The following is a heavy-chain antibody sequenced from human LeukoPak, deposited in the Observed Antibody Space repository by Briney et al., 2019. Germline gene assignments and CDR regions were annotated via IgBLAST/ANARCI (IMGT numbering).Heavy chain of an antibody. CDR2: IYSGGST. V-gene: IGHV3-53*05. J-gene: IGHJ4*02. CDR1: GFTVSSKY. Sequence: GGSLRLSCAASGFTVSSKYMSWVRQAPGKGLEWVSVIYSGGSTYYADSVKGRFTISRDNAKNSLYLQMNSLRAEDTALYYCARTPEGRYSSSLGTIDYWGQGTLVTVSS. D-gene: IGHD6-13*01. CDR3: ARTPEGRYSSSLGTIDY.